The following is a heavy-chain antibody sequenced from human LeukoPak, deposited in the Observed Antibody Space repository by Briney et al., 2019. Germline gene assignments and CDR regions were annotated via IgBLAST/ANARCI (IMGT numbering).Heavy chain of an antibody. D-gene: IGHD3-22*01. J-gene: IGHJ4*02. V-gene: IGHV4-59*02. CDR1: GGSVSSFY. CDR3: ARLTYYDDSSGYRYYFDY. CDR2: ISYSGGT. Sequence: SETLSLTCTVSGGSVSSFYWSWIRQPPGKGLEWIGYISYSGGTDYHPSLKSRVTISVDTSKNQFSLNLSSVTAADTAVYYCARLTYYDDSSGYRYYFDYWGQGTLVTVSS.